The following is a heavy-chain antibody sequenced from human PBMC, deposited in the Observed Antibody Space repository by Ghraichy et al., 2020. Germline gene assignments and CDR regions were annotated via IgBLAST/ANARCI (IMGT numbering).Heavy chain of an antibody. J-gene: IGHJ4*02. V-gene: IGHV1-18*01. D-gene: IGHD3-16*02. CDR1: GYTFSNYV. CDR3: AREDKVWGAFRYWTY. Sequence: ASVKVSCEASGYTFSNYVISWVRQAPGQGLEWMGWISPYNGNTDYEQKFQDRVTMTTDTSTRTIYVELRSLTSDDTAVYYCAREDKVWGAFRYWTYWGQGTLVTVSS. CDR2: ISPYNGNT.